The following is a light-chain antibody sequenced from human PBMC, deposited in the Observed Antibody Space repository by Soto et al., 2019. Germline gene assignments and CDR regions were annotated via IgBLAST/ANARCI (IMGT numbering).Light chain of an antibody. V-gene: IGKV3-15*01. CDR2: YAS. Sequence: EILMTQSPATLSVSPGERATLSCRASQSVRNNLAWYQQKPDQAPRLLIYYASTRATGIPARFSGSGSGTEFTLTISSLQSEDFALYYCQQYNNWPPITFGQGTRLEIK. CDR3: QQYNNWPPIT. CDR1: QSVRNN. J-gene: IGKJ5*01.